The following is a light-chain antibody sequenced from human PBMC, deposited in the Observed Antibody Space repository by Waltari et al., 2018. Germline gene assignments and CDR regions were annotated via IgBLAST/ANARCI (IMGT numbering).Light chain of an antibody. V-gene: IGKV3-20*01. Sequence: EIVLTQSPGTLSLSPGEGATLSCRTSQTIRTTYLAWYQQKPCQAPTLLIYGAFTMATGIPDRFTVSGSGTDFSLTLSSLEPEDFATDYCQQYDVSPLTFGGGTKLEIK. CDR1: QTIRTTY. CDR3: QQYDVSPLT. CDR2: GAF. J-gene: IGKJ4*01.